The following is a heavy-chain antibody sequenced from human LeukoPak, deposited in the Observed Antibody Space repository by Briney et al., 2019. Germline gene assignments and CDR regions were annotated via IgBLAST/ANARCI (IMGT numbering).Heavy chain of an antibody. J-gene: IGHJ5*02. V-gene: IGHV4-39*01. D-gene: IGHD2-2*01. Sequence: SETLSLTCTVSGDSISSPNYYLAWIRQPPGEGRQWVGSIYFTGITYYNSSLKSRVTISVETSKNQLSLMLTSVTAADTAVYYCARMYQLLENWFDPWGQGTLVTVSS. CDR2: IYFTGIT. CDR1: GDSISSPNYY. CDR3: ARMYQLLENWFDP.